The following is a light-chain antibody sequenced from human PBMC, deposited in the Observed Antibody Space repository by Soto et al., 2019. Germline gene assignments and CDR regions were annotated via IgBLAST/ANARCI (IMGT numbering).Light chain of an antibody. J-gene: IGKJ5*01. CDR2: GAS. CDR1: QSVASN. Sequence: EIVMTQSPATLSVSPGESVTLSCRASQSVASNLAWYQQRPGQAPSLLIFGASTRAPGIPGRFSGSGSGTDFTLTIGSLQSEDFAVYHCQHYNNWPITFGQGTRLEIK. CDR3: QHYNNWPIT. V-gene: IGKV3-15*01.